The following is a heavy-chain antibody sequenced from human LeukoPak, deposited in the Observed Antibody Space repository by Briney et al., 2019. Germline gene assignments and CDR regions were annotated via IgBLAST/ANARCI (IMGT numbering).Heavy chain of an antibody. J-gene: IGHJ5*02. D-gene: IGHD1-1*01. V-gene: IGHV4-39*01. Sequence: GSLRLSCAASGFTVSGYWMSWVRQPPGKGLEWIGTIYYSGSTYYKPSLKSRVTISVDTSKNQFSLKLSSVTAADTAVYYCARVPGGALNWFDPWGQGTLVTVSS. CDR3: ARVPGGALNWFDP. CDR1: GFTVSGYW. CDR2: IYYSGST.